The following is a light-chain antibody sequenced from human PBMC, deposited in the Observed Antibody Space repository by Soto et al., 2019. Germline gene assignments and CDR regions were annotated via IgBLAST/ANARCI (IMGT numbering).Light chain of an antibody. Sequence: DIQMTQSPSSLYATIGDRITITCRASQSISSHLYWFQQKPGQAPKLLIYAASSLQSGVPSRFSGSGSGTDFTLTIIIFLPEDFATYYCQQSYSNSITFGQGTRLEIK. V-gene: IGKV1-39*01. CDR3: QQSYSNSIT. J-gene: IGKJ5*01. CDR1: QSISSH. CDR2: AAS.